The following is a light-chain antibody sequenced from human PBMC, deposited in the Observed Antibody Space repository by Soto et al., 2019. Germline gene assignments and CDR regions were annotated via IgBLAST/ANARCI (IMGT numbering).Light chain of an antibody. CDR2: DAS. Sequence: EIVLTQSPATLSLSPGERATLSCRASQSVSSYLAWYQQKPGQAPRLLIYDASNRATGIPARFSGSGSGTDFTLTIGRLDPEDFAVYYCQHYVTSLTTFGQGTKVDIK. J-gene: IGKJ1*01. CDR1: QSVSSY. V-gene: IGKV3-11*01. CDR3: QHYVTSLTT.